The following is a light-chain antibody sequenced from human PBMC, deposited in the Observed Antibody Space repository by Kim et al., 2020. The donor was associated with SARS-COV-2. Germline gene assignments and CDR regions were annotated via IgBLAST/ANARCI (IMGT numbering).Light chain of an antibody. J-gene: IGLJ3*02. CDR2: RNN. V-gene: IGLV1-47*01. CDR3: VAWDGSLSGWV. CDR1: SSNIGSDY. Sequence: QSVLTQPPSASGTPGQRVIISCSGTSSNIGSDYVYWYQQLPGTAPKVLIYRNNQRPSGVPDRISGSKSGTSASLAISGLRSEDEADYYCVAWDGSLSGWVFGGGTQLTVL.